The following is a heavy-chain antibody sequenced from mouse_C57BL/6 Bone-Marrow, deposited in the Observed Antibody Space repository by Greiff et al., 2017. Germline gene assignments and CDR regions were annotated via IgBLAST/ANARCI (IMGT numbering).Heavy chain of an antibody. D-gene: IGHD1-1*02. V-gene: IGHV5-6*01. CDR2: ISSGGSYT. CDR3: ARVGPDY. Sequence: EVQVVESGGDLVKPGGSLKLSCAASGFTFSSYGMSWVRQTPDKRLEWVATISSGGSYTYYPDSVKGRFTISRDNAKNTLYLQMSSLKSEDTAMYYCARVGPDYWGQGTTLTVSS. J-gene: IGHJ2*01. CDR1: GFTFSSYG.